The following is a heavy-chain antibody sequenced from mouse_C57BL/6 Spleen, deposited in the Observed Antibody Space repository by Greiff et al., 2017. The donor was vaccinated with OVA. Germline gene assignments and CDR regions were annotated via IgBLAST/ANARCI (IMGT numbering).Heavy chain of an antibody. J-gene: IGHJ4*01. CDR3: ARGTAVMDY. V-gene: IGHV5-4*03. Sequence: EVMLVESGGGLVKPGGSLKLSCAASGFTFSSYAMSWVRQTPEKRLEWVATISDGGSYTYYPDNVKGRFTISRDNAKNNLYLQMSHLKSEDTAMYYCARGTAVMDYWGQGTSVTVSS. CDR2: ISDGGSYT. CDR1: GFTFSSYA. D-gene: IGHD3-1*01.